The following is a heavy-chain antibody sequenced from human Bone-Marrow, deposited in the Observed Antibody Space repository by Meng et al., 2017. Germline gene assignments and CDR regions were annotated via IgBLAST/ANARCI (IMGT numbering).Heavy chain of an antibody. Sequence: QVRLFRAGLQVERGGAVETVSCKASGYNFPDSYLHWVRRAPGQGLEWMGRINPKSGDTHYAQKFQARVTMTGDTSISTAYMELSGLRSDDTAMYYCARDEDISAAGKLFGDYWGQGTLVTVSS. CDR2: INPKSGDT. V-gene: IGHV1-2*06. D-gene: IGHD6-25*01. CDR1: GYNFPDSY. CDR3: ARDEDISAAGKLFGDY. J-gene: IGHJ4*02.